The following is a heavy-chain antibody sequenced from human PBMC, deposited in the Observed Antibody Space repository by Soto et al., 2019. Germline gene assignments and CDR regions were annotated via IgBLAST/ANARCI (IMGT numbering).Heavy chain of an antibody. J-gene: IGHJ6*03. V-gene: IGHV4-39*07. CDR3: ARGPRIYYYYYMDV. CDR1: GGSISSRSSY. Sequence: SETLSLTCTVSGGSISSRSSYWGWIRQPPGKGLEWVGDINYRGNTNYNPSLKGRVTISVDTSKNQFSLKLSSVTAADTAVYYCARGPRIYYYYYMDVWGKGTTVTVSS. CDR2: INYRGNT.